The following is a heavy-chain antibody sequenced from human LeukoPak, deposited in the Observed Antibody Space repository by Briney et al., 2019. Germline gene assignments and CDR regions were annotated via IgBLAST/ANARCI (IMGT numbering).Heavy chain of an antibody. V-gene: IGHV4-39*01. CDR1: GGSISSSSYH. Sequence: SETLSLTCTVSGGSISSSSYHWGWIRQPPGKGLEWIGSIYYSGSTYYNPSLKSRVTISVDTSKNQFSLKLSSVTAADTAVYYCARRAGGWYFRTSYYMDVWGKGTTVTISS. CDR3: ARRAGGWYFRTSYYMDV. D-gene: IGHD6-19*01. CDR2: IYYSGST. J-gene: IGHJ6*03.